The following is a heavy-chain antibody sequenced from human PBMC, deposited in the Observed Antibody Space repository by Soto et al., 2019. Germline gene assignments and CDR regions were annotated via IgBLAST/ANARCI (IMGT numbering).Heavy chain of an antibody. CDR3: ARDGFCTSTTCRAGNWFDP. D-gene: IGHD2-2*01. CDR2: INHRGST. J-gene: IGHJ5*02. Sequence: PSETLSLTCVVYGGSFSGYYWSWIRQSPGKGLEWIGGINHRGSTNYNPSLESRVTISVDTSKNQFSLKLPSVTAADTAMYYCARDGFCTSTTCRAGNWFDPRGQGTLVTVSS. CDR1: GGSFSGYY. V-gene: IGHV4-34*01.